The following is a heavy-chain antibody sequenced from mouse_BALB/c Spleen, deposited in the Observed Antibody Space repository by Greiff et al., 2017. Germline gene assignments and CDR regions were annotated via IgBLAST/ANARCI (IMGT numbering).Heavy chain of an antibody. CDR1: GFSLTSYG. D-gene: IGHD2-14*01. V-gene: IGHV2-2*02. J-gene: IGHJ3*01. CDR2: IWSGGST. Sequence: QVQLQQSGPGLVQPSQSLSITCTVSGFSLTSYGVHWVRQSPGKGLEWLGVIWSGGSTDYNAAFISRLSISKDNSKSQVFFKMNSLQANDTAIYYCARIGTIAYWGQGTLVTVSA. CDR3: ARIGTIAY.